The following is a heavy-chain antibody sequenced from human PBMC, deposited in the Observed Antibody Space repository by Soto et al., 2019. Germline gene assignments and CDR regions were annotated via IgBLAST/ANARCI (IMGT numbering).Heavy chain of an antibody. CDR3: ARGSFSYCPGRRDV. V-gene: IGHV3-74*01. Sequence: EVQLVESGGGLLQPGGSLTLSCTASGFTFSNYWMHWVRQAPGKGLVWVSRTKSDGSGTSYTDSVKGRFTISRDNAYNTLYFQMSNLRAEDTAVYYCARGSFSYCPGRRDVWGKGNTVIVAS. J-gene: IGHJ6*04. CDR1: GFTFSNYW. CDR2: TKSDGSGT. D-gene: IGHD3-10*01.